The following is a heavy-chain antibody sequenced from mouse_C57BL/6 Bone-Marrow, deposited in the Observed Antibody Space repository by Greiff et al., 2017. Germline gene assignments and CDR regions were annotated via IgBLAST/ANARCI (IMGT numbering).Heavy chain of an antibody. CDR1: GYTFTSYW. CDR2: IDPSDSYT. D-gene: IGHD1-1*01. Sequence: QVQLQQPGAELVMPGASVKLSCKASGYTFTSYWMHWVKQRPGPGLEWIGEIDPSDSYTNYNQKFKGKSTLTVDKSSSTAYRQLSSLTSEDSAVYYCARDYYGSSYPVRYFDVWGTGTTVTVSS. CDR3: ARDYYGSSYPVRYFDV. V-gene: IGHV1-69*01. J-gene: IGHJ1*03.